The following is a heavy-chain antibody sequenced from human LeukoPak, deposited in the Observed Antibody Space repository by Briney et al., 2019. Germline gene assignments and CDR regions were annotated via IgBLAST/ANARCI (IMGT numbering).Heavy chain of an antibody. D-gene: IGHD3-9*01. V-gene: IGHV3-49*04. J-gene: IGHJ4*02. CDR1: GFTFGDYA. Sequence: PGRSLRLSCTTSGFTFGDYAVTWVRQAPGKGLEWVGFIRDKAYSGTTDYAASVKGRFTISADDSKSIVYLEMNSLQTEDTGVYYCAREGTAGVRYCQYWGQGTLVTVSS. CDR3: AREGTAGVRYCQY. CDR2: IRDKAYSGTT.